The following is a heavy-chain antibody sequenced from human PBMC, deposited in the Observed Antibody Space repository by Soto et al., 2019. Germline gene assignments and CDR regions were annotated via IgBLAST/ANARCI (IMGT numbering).Heavy chain of an antibody. CDR3: ARVPIPFEGQQLDPARGYYYYGLDV. CDR1: GFTVSSNY. V-gene: IGHV3-66*01. CDR2: IYSGGST. J-gene: IGHJ6*02. D-gene: IGHD6-13*01. Sequence: PGGSLRLSCAASGFTVSSNYMSWVRQAPGKGLEWVSVIYSGGSTHYADSVKGRFTISRDNSKNTLYLQMNSLRAEDTAVYYCARVPIPFEGQQLDPARGYYYYGLDVWGQGTTVTVSS.